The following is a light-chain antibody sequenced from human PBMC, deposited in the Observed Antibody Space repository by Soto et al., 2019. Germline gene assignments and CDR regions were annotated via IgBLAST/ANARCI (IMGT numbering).Light chain of an antibody. J-gene: IGKJ4*01. CDR1: QGISSW. CDR3: QQYNSYSRHN. Sequence: DIQMTQSPSTLSASVGDRVTITCRASQGISSWLAWYQQTPGKAPKLLIYDASSLESGVPARSSGSGSGTEFTLTISSLQPDDFATSYCQQYNSYSRHNFGGGPKVEIK. V-gene: IGKV1-5*01. CDR2: DAS.